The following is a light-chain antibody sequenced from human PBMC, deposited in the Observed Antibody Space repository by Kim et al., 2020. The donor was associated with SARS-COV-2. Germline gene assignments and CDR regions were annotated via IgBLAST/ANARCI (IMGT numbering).Light chain of an antibody. CDR2: SAF. CDR3: QQHHSFPLT. CDR1: QGINSK. Sequence: ASVVDTVTITCRARQGINSKLAWYQQIPGKAPNLLIYSAFTRHSGVPSRFSGSGSGTDFTLTITSLQPEDFATYHCQQHHSFPLTFGGGTKVDIK. J-gene: IGKJ4*01. V-gene: IGKV1-9*01.